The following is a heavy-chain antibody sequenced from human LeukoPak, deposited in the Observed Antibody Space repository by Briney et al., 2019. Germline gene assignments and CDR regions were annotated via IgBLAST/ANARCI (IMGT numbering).Heavy chain of an antibody. CDR2: ISSSSSTI. CDR3: ARDFYYYDSSGRTDNPY. CDR1: GFTFSSYS. Sequence: GGSLRLSCAASGFTFSSYSMNWVRQAPGKGLEWVSYISSSSSTIYYADSVKGRFTISRDNAKNSLYLQMNSLRAEDTAIYYCARDFYYYDSSGRTDNPYWGQGTLVTVSS. D-gene: IGHD3-22*01. V-gene: IGHV3-48*01. J-gene: IGHJ4*02.